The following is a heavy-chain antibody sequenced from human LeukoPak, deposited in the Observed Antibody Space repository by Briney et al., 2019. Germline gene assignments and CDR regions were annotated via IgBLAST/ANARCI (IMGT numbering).Heavy chain of an antibody. J-gene: IGHJ4*02. V-gene: IGHV3-30*02. Sequence: PGRSLRLSCAASGFTFGSYGMHWVRQAPGKVLDWVAFVRYDGNNPYYSASVKGRFTISRDNSKNTVLLQMNNLRLEDAAVYYCARGSRYGDYPYYCDFWGQGTLVTVSS. CDR2: VRYDGNNP. CDR1: GFTFGSYG. D-gene: IGHD4-17*01. CDR3: ARGSRYGDYPYYCDF.